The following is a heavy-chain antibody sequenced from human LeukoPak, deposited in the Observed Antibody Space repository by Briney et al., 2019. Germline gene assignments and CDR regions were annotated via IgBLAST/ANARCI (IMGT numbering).Heavy chain of an antibody. V-gene: IGHV3-30-3*01. CDR3: ARDPYPPYFDY. Sequence: GGSLRLSCAASGFTFSSYAMHGVRQAPGKGLEWVAVISYDGSNKYYADSVKGRFTISRDNSKNTLYLQMNSLRAEDTAVYYCARDPYPPYFDYWGQGTLVTVSS. CDR1: GFTFSSYA. J-gene: IGHJ4*02. CDR2: ISYDGSNK.